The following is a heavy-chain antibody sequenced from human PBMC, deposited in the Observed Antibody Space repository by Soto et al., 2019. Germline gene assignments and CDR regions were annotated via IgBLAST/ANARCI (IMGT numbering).Heavy chain of an antibody. CDR2: IWYDGSNK. CDR1: GFTFSSYG. V-gene: IGHV3-33*01. CDR3: ARARRGEWELQAQDY. J-gene: IGHJ4*02. D-gene: IGHD1-26*01. Sequence: GGSLRLSCAASGFTFSSYGMHWVRQAPGKGLEWVAVIWYDGSNKYYADSVKGRFTISRDNSKNTLYLQMNSLRAEDTAVYYCARARRGEWELQAQDYWGQGTLVTVSS.